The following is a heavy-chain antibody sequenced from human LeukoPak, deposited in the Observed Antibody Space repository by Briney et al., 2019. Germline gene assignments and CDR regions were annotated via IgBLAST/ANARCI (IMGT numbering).Heavy chain of an antibody. J-gene: IGHJ5*02. CDR2: MNPNSGNT. CDR3: ARVEDYYDSSGYFDWFDP. D-gene: IGHD3-22*01. V-gene: IGHV1-8*01. Sequence: ASVKVSCKASGYTFTSYDINWVRQAPGQALEWMGWMNPNSGNTGYAQKFQGRVTMTRNTSISTAYMELSSLRSEDTAVYYCARVEDYYDSSGYFDWFDPWGQGTLVTVSS. CDR1: GYTFTSYD.